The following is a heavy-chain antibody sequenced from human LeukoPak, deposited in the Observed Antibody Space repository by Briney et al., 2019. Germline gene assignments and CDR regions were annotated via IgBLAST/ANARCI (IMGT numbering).Heavy chain of an antibody. CDR2: IRYDGSNK. V-gene: IGHV3-30*02. Sequence: SGGSLRLSCAASGFTFSSYGMHWVRQAPGKGLEWVAFIRYDGSNKYYADSVKGRFTISRDNSKNTLYLQMNSLRAEDTAVYYCAKGNSYGDERNWFDPWGQGTLVTVSS. D-gene: IGHD4-17*01. CDR1: GFTFSSYG. J-gene: IGHJ5*02. CDR3: AKGNSYGDERNWFDP.